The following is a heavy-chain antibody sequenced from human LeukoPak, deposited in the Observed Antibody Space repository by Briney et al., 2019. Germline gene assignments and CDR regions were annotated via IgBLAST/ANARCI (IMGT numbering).Heavy chain of an antibody. CDR2: IRYDGSNK. CDR3: ARGQQRVPKHDY. D-gene: IGHD6-13*01. V-gene: IGHV3-30*02. J-gene: IGHJ4*02. Sequence: HPGGSLRLSCAASGFTFSSYGMHWVRQAPGKGLEWVAFIRYDGSNKYYADSVKGRFTISRDNSKNTLYLQMNSLRAEDTAVYYCARGQQRVPKHDYWGQGTLVTVSS. CDR1: GFTFSSYG.